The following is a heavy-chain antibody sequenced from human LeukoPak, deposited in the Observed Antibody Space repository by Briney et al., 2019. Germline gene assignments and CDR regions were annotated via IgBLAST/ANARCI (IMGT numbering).Heavy chain of an antibody. CDR3: AKSDQLLD. V-gene: IGHV3-7*01. Sequence: PGGSLRLSRAASGFTHRKYWMIWVRDARGRGVECVANLTGYVRVTQYVDSVKGRFTISRDNPKDSLYLQMNSLRAEDTAVYYCAKSDQLLDWGQGTLVTVSS. D-gene: IGHD2-2*01. J-gene: IGHJ4*02. CDR2: LTGYVRVT. CDR1: GFTHRKYW.